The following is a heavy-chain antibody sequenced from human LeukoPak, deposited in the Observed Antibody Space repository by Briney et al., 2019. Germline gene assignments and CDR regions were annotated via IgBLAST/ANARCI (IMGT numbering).Heavy chain of an antibody. CDR2: ISSRGDSI. CDR3: ARSIAAAGDVRYYFDY. Sequence: GGSLRLSCAASGFTFSDYYMSWIRQAPGKGLEWISYISSRGDSIQYADSVKGRFTMSRDNAKNSVHLQMSSLRAEDTAVYYCARSIAAAGDVRYYFDYWGQGTLVTVSS. D-gene: IGHD6-13*01. CDR1: GFTFSDYY. J-gene: IGHJ4*02. V-gene: IGHV3-11*01.